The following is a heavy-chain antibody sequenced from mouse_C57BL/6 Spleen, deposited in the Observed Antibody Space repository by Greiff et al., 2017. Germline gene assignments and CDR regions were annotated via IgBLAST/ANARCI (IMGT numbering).Heavy chain of an antibody. V-gene: IGHV1-50*01. J-gene: IGHJ4*01. CDR2: IDPSDSYT. CDR1: GYTFTSYW. Sequence: VQLQQPGAELVKPGASVKLSCKASGYTFTSYWMQWVKQRPGQGLEWIGEIDPSDSYTNYNQKFKGKATMTVDTSSSTAYMQLSSLTSADSAVYYCARLDYWGQGTSVTVSS. CDR3: ARLDY.